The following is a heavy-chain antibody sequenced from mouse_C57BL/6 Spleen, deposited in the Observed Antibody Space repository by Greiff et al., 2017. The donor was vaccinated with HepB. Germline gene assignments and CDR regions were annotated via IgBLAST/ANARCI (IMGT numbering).Heavy chain of an antibody. V-gene: IGHV1-69*01. CDR1: GYTFTSYW. J-gene: IGHJ4*01. CDR2: IDPSDSYT. Sequence: QVQLQQPGAELVMPGASVKLSCKASGYTFTSYWMHWVKQRPGQGLEWIGEIDPSDSYTNYNQKFKGKSTLTVDKSSSTAYMQLSSLTSEDSAVYYCARGEGKDYWGQGTSATVSS. CDR3: ARGEGKDY.